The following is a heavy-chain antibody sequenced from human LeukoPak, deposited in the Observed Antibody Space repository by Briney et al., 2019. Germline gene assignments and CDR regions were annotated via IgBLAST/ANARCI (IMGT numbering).Heavy chain of an antibody. CDR2: IYHSGST. CDR1: GGSISSGGYS. Sequence: SETLSLTCAVSGGSISSGGYSWSWIRQPPGKGLEWIGYIYHSGSTYYNPSLKSRVTISVDTSKNQFSLKLSSVTAADTAVYYCARDFRGVTATPRSLGNFQHWGQGTLVTVSS. CDR3: ARDFRGVTATPRSLGNFQH. V-gene: IGHV4-30-2*01. J-gene: IGHJ1*01. D-gene: IGHD2-21*02.